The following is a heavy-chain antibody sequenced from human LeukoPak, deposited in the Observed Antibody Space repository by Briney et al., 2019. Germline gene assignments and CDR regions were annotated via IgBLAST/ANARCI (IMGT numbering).Heavy chain of an antibody. V-gene: IGHV4-59*12. D-gene: IGHD6-13*01. J-gene: IGHJ5*02. Sequence: SETLSLTCTVSGGSISSYYWSWIRQPPGKGLEWIGYIYYSGSTNYDPSLKSRVTISVDTSKNQFSLKLSSVTAADTAVYYCARGVAAAGTRWFDPWGQGTLVTVSS. CDR2: IYYSGST. CDR3: ARGVAAAGTRWFDP. CDR1: GGSISSYY.